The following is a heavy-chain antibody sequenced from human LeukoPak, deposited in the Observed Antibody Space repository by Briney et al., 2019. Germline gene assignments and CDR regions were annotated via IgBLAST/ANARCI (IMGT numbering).Heavy chain of an antibody. CDR3: ARGVYEGYCISTSCYHRFDP. CDR2: ITSSGYI. D-gene: IGHD2-2*01. V-gene: IGHV3-21*01. J-gene: IGHJ5*02. Sequence: PGGSLRLSCAVSGFTFSTYSMNWVRQAPGKGLEWVSSITSSGYIYYADSVKGRFTISRDNAKNSLYLQMNSLRAEDSAVYYCARGVYEGYCISTSCYHRFDPWGQGTLVTVSS. CDR1: GFTFSTYS.